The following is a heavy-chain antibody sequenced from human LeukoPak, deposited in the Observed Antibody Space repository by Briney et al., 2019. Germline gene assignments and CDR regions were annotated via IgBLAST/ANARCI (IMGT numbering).Heavy chain of an antibody. V-gene: IGHV3-53*01. CDR3: ARRAGAYSHPYDY. Sequence: GGSLRLSCTVSGFTVSSNSMSWVRQAPGKGLEWVSFIYSGGNTHYSDSVKGRFTISRDNSKNTLYLQMNSLRAEDTAVYYCARRAGAYSHPYDYWGQGTLVTVSS. D-gene: IGHD4/OR15-4a*01. CDR2: IYSGGNT. CDR1: GFTVSSNS. J-gene: IGHJ4*02.